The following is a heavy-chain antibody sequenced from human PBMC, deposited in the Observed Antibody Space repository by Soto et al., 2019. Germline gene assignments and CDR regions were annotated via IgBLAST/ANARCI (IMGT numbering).Heavy chain of an antibody. CDR3: ATEFGYYDSSGYWFDP. CDR2: ISAYNGNT. CDR1: CYTFTSYG. D-gene: IGHD3-22*01. V-gene: IGHV1-18*04. J-gene: IGHJ5*02. Sequence: SVEVSFKDSCYTFTSYGISWVRQAPVQGLEWMGWISAYNGNTNYAQKLQGRVTMTTDTSTSTAYMELRSLRSDDTAVYYCATEFGYYDSSGYWFDPWGQGTPVTVSS.